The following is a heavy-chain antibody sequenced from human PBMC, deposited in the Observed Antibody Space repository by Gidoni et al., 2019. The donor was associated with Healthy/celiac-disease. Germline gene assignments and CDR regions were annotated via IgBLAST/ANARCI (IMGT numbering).Heavy chain of an antibody. Sequence: QVQLQESGPGLVKPSETLSLTCTVSGGSISSYYWNWIRQPPGKGLEWIGYIYYSGSTNYNPSLESRVTISVDTSKNQFSLKLSSVTAADTAVYYCASGRGSGWPPNYYYGMDVWGQGTTVTVSS. D-gene: IGHD6-19*01. CDR1: GGSISSYY. CDR2: IYYSGST. J-gene: IGHJ6*02. V-gene: IGHV4-59*01. CDR3: ASGRGSGWPPNYYYGMDV.